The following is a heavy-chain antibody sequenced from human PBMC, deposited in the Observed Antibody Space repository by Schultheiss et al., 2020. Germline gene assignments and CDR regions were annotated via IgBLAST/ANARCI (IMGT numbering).Heavy chain of an antibody. Sequence: GGSLRLSCAASGFTFSSYWMSWVRQAPGKGLEWVANIKQDGSEKYYVDSVKGRFTISRDNAKNTLYLQMNSLRAEDTAVYYCARDAGIVVALYYFDYWGQGTLVTVSS. CDR2: IKQDGSEK. CDR1: GFTFSSYW. D-gene: IGHD3-22*01. V-gene: IGHV3-7*01. J-gene: IGHJ4*02. CDR3: ARDAGIVVALYYFDY.